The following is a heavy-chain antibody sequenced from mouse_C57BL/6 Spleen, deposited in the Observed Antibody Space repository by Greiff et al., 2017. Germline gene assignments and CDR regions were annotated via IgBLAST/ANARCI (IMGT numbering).Heavy chain of an antibody. Sequence: QVQLQQSGAELVKPGASVKISCKASGYAFSSYWMNWVKQRPGKGLEWIGQIYPGDGDTNYNGKFKGKATLTADKSSSTAYMQLSSLTSEDSAVYFCAVLRWYYAMDYWGQGTSVTVSS. CDR3: AVLRWYYAMDY. V-gene: IGHV1-80*01. CDR2: IYPGDGDT. CDR1: GYAFSSYW. J-gene: IGHJ4*01. D-gene: IGHD1-1*01.